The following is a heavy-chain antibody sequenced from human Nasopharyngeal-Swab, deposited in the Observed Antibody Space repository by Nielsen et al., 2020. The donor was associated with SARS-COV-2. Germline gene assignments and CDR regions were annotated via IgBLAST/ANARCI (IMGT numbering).Heavy chain of an antibody. Sequence: GGSLRLSCAASGFVFSSYWMHWVRQAPGKGLVWVSRINSDGSSTSYADSVKGRFTISSDNAKNSVFLQMNSLRSEDTAVYYCARESVVTGMDDATDIWGQGTMVTVSS. CDR1: GFVFSSYW. V-gene: IGHV3-74*01. CDR3: ARESVVTGMDDATDI. J-gene: IGHJ3*02. CDR2: INSDGSST. D-gene: IGHD2-21*02.